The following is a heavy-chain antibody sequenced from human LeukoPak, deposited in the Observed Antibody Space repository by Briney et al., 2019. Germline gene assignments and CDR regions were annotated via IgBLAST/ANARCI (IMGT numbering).Heavy chain of an antibody. Sequence: GESLRLSCAASGFTVSSNYMSWVRQPPGKGLEWVSVIYSGGSTYYADSVKGRFTISRDNSKNTVYLQINSLRAEDTAIYYCARAGVLRYLGDWGQGTLVTVSS. CDR2: IYSGGST. J-gene: IGHJ4*02. CDR3: ARAGVLRYLGD. V-gene: IGHV3-66*01. D-gene: IGHD3-9*01. CDR1: GFTVSSNY.